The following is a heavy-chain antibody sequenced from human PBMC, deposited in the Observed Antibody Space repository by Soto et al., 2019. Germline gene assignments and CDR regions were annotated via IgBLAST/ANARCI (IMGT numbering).Heavy chain of an antibody. J-gene: IGHJ4*02. V-gene: IGHV4-39*01. CDR1: GGSISSSSYY. CDR2: IYYSGST. CDR3: AGSRRSITFGGVIGNFDY. Sequence: QLQLQESGPGLVKPSETLSLTCTVSGGSISSSSYYWGWIRQPPGKGLEWIGSIYYSGSTYYNPSIKSRVTISVDTSKNQFSLKLSSVTAADTAVYYGAGSRRSITFGGVIGNFDYWGQGTLVTVSS. D-gene: IGHD3-16*02.